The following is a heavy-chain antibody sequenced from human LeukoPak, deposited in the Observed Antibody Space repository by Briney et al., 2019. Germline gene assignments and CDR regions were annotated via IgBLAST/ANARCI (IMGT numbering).Heavy chain of an antibody. CDR1: GGPITSTNW. Sequence: SETLSLTCGVSGGPITSTNWWSWVRQPPGQGLEWIGEVSLSGLTNYNPSLSSRVIMALDTSKNHLSLHLTSVTAADTAVYYCSRENGAFSPFGYWGQGYLVTVLS. CDR3: SRENGAFSPFGY. V-gene: IGHV4-4*02. J-gene: IGHJ4*02. D-gene: IGHD2-8*01. CDR2: VSLSGLT.